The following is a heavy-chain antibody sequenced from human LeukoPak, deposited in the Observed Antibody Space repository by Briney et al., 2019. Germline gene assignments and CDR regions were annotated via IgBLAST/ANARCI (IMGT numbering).Heavy chain of an antibody. CDR3: ASEPYDFWSGYFLSPSI. CDR1: CVSISSGSYY. J-gene: IGHJ6*04. V-gene: IGHV4-61*02. Sequence: SETLSPTCTVSCVSISSGSYYWSWIRQPAGKGLEWIGRIYTSGSTNYNPSLKSRVTISVDTSKNQFSLKLSSVTAAETPVYYCASEPYDFWSGYFLSPSIWGKGTTVTVSS. D-gene: IGHD3-3*01. CDR2: IYTSGST.